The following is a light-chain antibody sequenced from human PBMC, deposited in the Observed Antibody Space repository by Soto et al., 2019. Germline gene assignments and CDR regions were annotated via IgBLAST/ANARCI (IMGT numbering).Light chain of an antibody. CDR1: SSDVGGYNS. CDR3: SSHAGIINVV. Sequence: QSALTQPPSASASPGQSVTISCTGTSSDVGGYNSVSWYQQHPGKAPKLIIYEVTKRPSGVPDRFSGSKSGNTVSLTVSGLQAEDEADYYCSSHAGIINVVFGGGTKLTVL. J-gene: IGLJ3*02. CDR2: EVT. V-gene: IGLV2-8*01.